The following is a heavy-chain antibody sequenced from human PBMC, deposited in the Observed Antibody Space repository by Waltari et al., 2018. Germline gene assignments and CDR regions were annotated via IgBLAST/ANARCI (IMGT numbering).Heavy chain of an antibody. CDR1: GVTVSSDW. J-gene: IGHJ3*02. CDR2: RKQDGSVK. CDR3: ASDIAAAGTDAFDI. V-gene: IGHV3-7*01. D-gene: IGHD6-13*01. Sequence: EVQLVESGGGLVEPGGALRLSCAAYGVTVSSDWMSWIRQAQGKGLDWVANRKQDGSVKDYVDSVKGRFTLSLDNAKNSLYLQMNGLCSDDTAVYYLASDIAAAGTDAFDIWGQGTMVTVSS.